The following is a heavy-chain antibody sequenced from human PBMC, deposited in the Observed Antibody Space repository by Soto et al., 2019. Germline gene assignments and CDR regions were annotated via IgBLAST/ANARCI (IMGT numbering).Heavy chain of an antibody. V-gene: IGHV1-18*01. Sequence: ASVKVSCKASGYTFTAYGISWLRQAPGQGPEWMGWISTYNGNTQLAQKFQGRVTMTTDTSTNTAYMELRSLRSDDTAVYYCARDDSSGCHWFDPWGQGTLVTVSS. CDR3: ARDDSSGCHWFDP. CDR2: ISTYNGNT. CDR1: GYTFTAYG. J-gene: IGHJ5*02. D-gene: IGHD6-19*01.